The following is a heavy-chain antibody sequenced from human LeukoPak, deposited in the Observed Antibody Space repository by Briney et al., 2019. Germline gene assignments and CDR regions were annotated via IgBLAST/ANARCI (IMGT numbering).Heavy chain of an antibody. CDR2: ISSSSSYI. CDR1: GFTFSSYS. Sequence: PGGSLRLSCAASGFTFSSYSMNWVRQAPGKGLEWVSSISSSSSYIYYAGSVKGRFTISRDNAKNSLYLQMNSLRAEDTAVYYCARESYYGSGSYYDAPGDYWGQGTLVTVSS. V-gene: IGHV3-21*01. D-gene: IGHD3-10*01. J-gene: IGHJ4*02. CDR3: ARESYYGSGSYYDAPGDY.